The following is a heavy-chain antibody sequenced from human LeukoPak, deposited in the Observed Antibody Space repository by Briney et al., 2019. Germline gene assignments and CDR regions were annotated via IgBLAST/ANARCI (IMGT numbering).Heavy chain of an antibody. CDR2: IYYSGST. Sequence: SETLSLACTVSGGSISSYYWSWIRQPPGKGLEWIGYIYYSGSTNYNPSLKSRVTISVDTSKNQFSLKLSSVTAADTAVYYCARLDQPVRGVIMPFDYWGQGTLVTVSS. J-gene: IGHJ4*02. CDR3: ARLDQPVRGVIMPFDY. D-gene: IGHD3-10*01. CDR1: GGSISSYY. V-gene: IGHV4-59*01.